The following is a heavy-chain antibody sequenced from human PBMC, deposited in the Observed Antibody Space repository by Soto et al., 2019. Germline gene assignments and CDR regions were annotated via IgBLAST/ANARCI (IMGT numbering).Heavy chain of an antibody. V-gene: IGHV3-30-3*01. CDR3: ARDGPFFDS. Sequence: GGSLRLSCGASGLTFSSYAMHRVRQAPGKGLKWVAVISYDGNNKYYADSLKGRFTISRDNSKNTLYLLMNSLRGEDTAVYYCARDGPFFDSWGQGT. CDR1: GLTFSSYA. J-gene: IGHJ4*02. CDR2: ISYDGNNK.